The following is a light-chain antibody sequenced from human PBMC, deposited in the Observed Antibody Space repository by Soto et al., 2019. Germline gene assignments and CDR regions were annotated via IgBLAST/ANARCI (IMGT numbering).Light chain of an antibody. Sequence: EIVMTQSPATLSVSPGERATLSCRASQSVSGNLAWYQQKPGQAPRLLIYGASAGATGIPARFSGSGSGTEFTLTISSLQSEDFAVYYCQQYNNWPPTFGQGTKVEIK. V-gene: IGKV3-15*01. CDR1: QSVSGN. CDR3: QQYNNWPPT. CDR2: GAS. J-gene: IGKJ1*01.